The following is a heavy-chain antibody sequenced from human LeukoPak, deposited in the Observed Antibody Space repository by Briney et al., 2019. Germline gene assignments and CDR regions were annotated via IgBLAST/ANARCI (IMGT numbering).Heavy chain of an antibody. Sequence: PGGSLRLSCAASGFTFSSYWMHWVRQAPGKGLLWVSRINSDGSSTSYADSVKGRFTISRDNAENTLYLQMNSLRAEDTAVYYCARRIAAAAAPYYSDYWGQGTLVTVSS. V-gene: IGHV3-74*01. CDR1: GFTFSSYW. CDR2: INSDGSST. J-gene: IGHJ4*02. D-gene: IGHD6-13*01. CDR3: ARRIAAAAAPYYSDY.